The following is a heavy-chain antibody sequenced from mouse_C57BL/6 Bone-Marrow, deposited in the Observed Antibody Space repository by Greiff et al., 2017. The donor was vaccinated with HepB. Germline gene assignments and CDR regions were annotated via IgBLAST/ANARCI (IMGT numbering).Heavy chain of an antibody. V-gene: IGHV1-69*01. Sequence: QVQLQQPGAELVMPGASVKLSCKASGYTFTSYWMHWVKQRPGQGLEWIGEIDPSDSYTNYNQKFKGKSTLTVDKSSSTAYMQLSSLTSKDSAVYYCVKMSATGAMDYWGQGTSVTVSS. D-gene: IGHD1-1*01. CDR2: IDPSDSYT. CDR1: GYTFTSYW. J-gene: IGHJ4*01. CDR3: VKMSATGAMDY.